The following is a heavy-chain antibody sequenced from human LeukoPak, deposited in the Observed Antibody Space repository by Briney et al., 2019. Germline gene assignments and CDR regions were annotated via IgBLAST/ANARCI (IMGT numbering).Heavy chain of an antibody. CDR1: GYTFTGYY. CDR2: INPNSGGT. CDR3: ARDRDDYVWGSYRYYLDY. D-gene: IGHD3-16*01. Sequence: ASVKVSCKASGYTFTGYYMHWVRQAPGQGPEWMGWINPNSGGTNYAQKFQGRVTMTRDTSISTAYMELSRLRSDDTAVYYCARDRDDYVWGSYRYYLDYWGQGTLVSVSS. J-gene: IGHJ4*02. V-gene: IGHV1-2*02.